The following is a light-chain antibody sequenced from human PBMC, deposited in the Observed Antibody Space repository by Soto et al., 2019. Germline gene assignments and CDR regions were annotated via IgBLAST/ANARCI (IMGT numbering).Light chain of an antibody. CDR3: QQSYSTPIT. J-gene: IGKJ5*01. Sequence: DIQMTQSPSYVSASVGDRVTITCRASQGISSYLNWYQQKPGKAPKLLIYAASSLQSGVPSRFSGSGSGTDFTLTISSLQPEDFATYYCQQSYSTPITFGQGTRLEIK. CDR1: QGISSY. V-gene: IGKV1-39*01. CDR2: AAS.